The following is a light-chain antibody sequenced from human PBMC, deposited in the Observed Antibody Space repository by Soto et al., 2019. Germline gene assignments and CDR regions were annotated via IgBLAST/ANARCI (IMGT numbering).Light chain of an antibody. CDR2: GAS. V-gene: IGKV1-39*01. CDR1: QIINTY. J-gene: IGKJ2*01. CDR3: QQSYSSLYT. Sequence: DLQMTQSPSSLSASVGDRVTITCRASQIINTYLNWYQQKPGRPPKLLIFGASSLRSGVPSRFSGTGSGTDFTLTINSLQPDDFATYYCQQSYSSLYTFGQGTKLEIK.